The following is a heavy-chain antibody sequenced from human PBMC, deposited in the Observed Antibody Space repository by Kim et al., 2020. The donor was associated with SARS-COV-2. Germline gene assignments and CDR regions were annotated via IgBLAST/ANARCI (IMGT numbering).Heavy chain of an antibody. CDR1: GYTFTSYY. J-gene: IGHJ3*02. V-gene: IGHV1-46*01. CDR3: ARVVGELASEGDDAFDI. D-gene: IGHD1-26*01. Sequence: ASVKVSCKASGYTFTSYYMHWVRQAPGQGLEWMGIINPSGGSTSYAQKFQGRVTMTRDTSTSTVYMELSSLRSEDTAVYYCARVVGELASEGDDAFDIWGQGTMVTVSS. CDR2: INPSGGST.